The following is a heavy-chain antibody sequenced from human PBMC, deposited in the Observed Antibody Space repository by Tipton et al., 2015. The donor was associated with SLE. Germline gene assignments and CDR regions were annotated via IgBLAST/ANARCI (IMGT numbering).Heavy chain of an antibody. Sequence: TLSLTCTVSGGSISSHYWSWIRQPAGKGLEWIGRIYTSGSTNYNPSLKSRVTISVGTSKNQFSLKLSSVTAADTAVYYCARDYCSSTSCSSYYFDYWGQGTLVTVSS. V-gene: IGHV4-4*07. CDR3: ARDYCSSTSCSSYYFDY. CDR1: GGSISSHY. CDR2: IYTSGST. D-gene: IGHD2-2*01. J-gene: IGHJ4*02.